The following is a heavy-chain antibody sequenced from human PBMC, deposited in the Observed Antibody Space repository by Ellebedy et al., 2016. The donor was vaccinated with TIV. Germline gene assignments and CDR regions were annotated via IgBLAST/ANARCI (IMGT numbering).Heavy chain of an antibody. CDR2: IYGGGTI. V-gene: IGHV3-53*01. Sequence: PGGSLRLSCAASGFTVRSNFMTWVRQAPGKGLEWVSVIYGGGTIRYADSVKGRFTIARDNSKNPVDLQMNSLRAEDTAVYYCARPTVPATICGACGMDVWGQGTTVIVSS. CDR1: GFTVRSNF. J-gene: IGHJ6*02. D-gene: IGHD2-2*01. CDR3: ARPTVPATICGACGMDV.